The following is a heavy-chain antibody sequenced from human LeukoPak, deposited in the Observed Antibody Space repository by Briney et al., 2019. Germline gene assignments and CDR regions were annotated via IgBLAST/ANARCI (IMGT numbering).Heavy chain of an antibody. CDR1: GGSISSYY. Sequence: SETLSLTCIASGGSISSYYWSWIRQPPGKGLEWIGYIYYSGSTNYNPSLKSRVTISVDTSKNQFSLKLSSVTAADTAVYYCARLLWFGEYYFDYWGQGTLVTVSS. D-gene: IGHD3-10*01. CDR2: IYYSGST. CDR3: ARLLWFGEYYFDY. J-gene: IGHJ4*02. V-gene: IGHV4-59*01.